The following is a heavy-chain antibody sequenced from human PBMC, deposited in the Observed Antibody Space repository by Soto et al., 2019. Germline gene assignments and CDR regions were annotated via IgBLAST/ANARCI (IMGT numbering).Heavy chain of an antibody. CDR3: AGDSGYCSTTTCSAPFDP. CDR2: ISYSGST. D-gene: IGHD2-2*01. J-gene: IGHJ5*02. CDR1: GGSIISYY. Sequence: QVQLQESGPGLVKPSETLSLTCSVSGGSIISYYWTWIRQPTGKGLEWIGYISYSGSTNYSPSPQSRVTISVTTSRTQFSLKVSPVTAADTAVYYCAGDSGYCSTTTCSAPFDPWGQGTLVTVSS. V-gene: IGHV4-59*01.